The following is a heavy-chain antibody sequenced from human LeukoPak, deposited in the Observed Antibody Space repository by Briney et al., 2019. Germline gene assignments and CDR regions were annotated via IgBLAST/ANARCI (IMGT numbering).Heavy chain of an antibody. V-gene: IGHV3-30*02. CDR1: GFTFSSYG. CDR3: AKDPAYQLLYPDY. CDR2: IRYDGSNK. Sequence: GGSLRLSCAASGFTFSSYGMHWVRQAPGKGLEGVAFIRYDGSNKYYADSVKGRFTISRDNSKNTLYLQMNSLRAEDTAVYYCAKDPAYQLLYPDYWGQGTPVTVSS. D-gene: IGHD2-2*02. J-gene: IGHJ4*02.